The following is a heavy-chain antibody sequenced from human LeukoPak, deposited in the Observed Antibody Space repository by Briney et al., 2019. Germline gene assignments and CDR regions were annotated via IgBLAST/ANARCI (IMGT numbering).Heavy chain of an antibody. CDR2: ISSSGSTI. CDR3: ARVGVPTDFQH. V-gene: IGHV3-48*03. D-gene: IGHD3-16*01. J-gene: IGHJ1*01. CDR1: GFTFSSYE. Sequence: GGSLRLSCAASGFTFSSYEMSWVRQAPGKGLEWVSYISSSGSTIYYADSVKGRFTISRDNAKNSLYLQMNSLRAEDTAVYYCARVGVPTDFQHWGQGTLVTVSS.